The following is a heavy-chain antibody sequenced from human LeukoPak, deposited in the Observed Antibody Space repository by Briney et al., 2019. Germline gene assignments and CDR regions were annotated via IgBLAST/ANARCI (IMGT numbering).Heavy chain of an antibody. V-gene: IGHV1-2*02. CDR2: INPNSGDT. J-gene: IGHJ5*02. Sequence: GASVKVSCKASGYTFTGYFMHWVRQAPGQGLEWMGWINPNSGDTHYAQKFQGRVTMTRDTSISTAYMELSRLRSDDTAVYYCARDPRSSTRNKSLDPWGQGTLVTVSS. CDR3: ARDPRSSTRNKSLDP. D-gene: IGHD2-2*01. CDR1: GYTFTGYF.